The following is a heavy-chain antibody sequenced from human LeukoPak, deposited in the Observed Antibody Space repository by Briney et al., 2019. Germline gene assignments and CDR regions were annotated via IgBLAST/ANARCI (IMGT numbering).Heavy chain of an antibody. CDR3: VKECLVIINYYFDY. CDR1: GFTFSNYA. V-gene: IGHV3-64D*06. D-gene: IGHD3-22*01. J-gene: IGHJ4*02. CDR2: ISSTGGST. Sequence: GGSLRLSCSASGFTFSNYAMHWVRQAPGKGLEYVSVISSTGGSTYYADSVKGRFTVSRDNSKNTLHLQMSSLRAEDTAVYYCVKECLVIINYYFDYRGQGTLVTVSS.